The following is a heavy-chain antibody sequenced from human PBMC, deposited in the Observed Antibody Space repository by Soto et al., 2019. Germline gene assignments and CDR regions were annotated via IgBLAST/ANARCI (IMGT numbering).Heavy chain of an antibody. CDR1: GGTFSSYA. CDR2: IIPIFGTA. V-gene: IGHV1-69*01. J-gene: IGHJ6*02. D-gene: IGHD6-19*01. CDR3: ARADSSGWYPYYYYYGMDV. Sequence: QVQLVQSGAEVKKPGSSVKVSCKASGGTFSSYAISWVRQAPGQGLEWMGGIIPIFGTANYAQKVQGRVTITADESTSTAYMELSSLRSEDTAVYYCARADSSGWYPYYYYYGMDVWGQGTTVTVSS.